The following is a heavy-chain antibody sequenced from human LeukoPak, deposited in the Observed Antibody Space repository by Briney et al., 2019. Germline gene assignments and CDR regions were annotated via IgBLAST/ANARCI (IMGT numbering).Heavy chain of an antibody. J-gene: IGHJ4*02. CDR3: VRGLNSFDL. CDR2: SRIKADGYIT. Sequence: PGGSLRLSCAVSGFSFSDHYLGWVRQTPGRGLEWVGRSRIKADGYITQYAASVKDRFTISRDESKDSLHLQMNSLKTEDTAVYYCVRGLNSFDLWGQGTPVTVSS. CDR1: GFSFSDHY. V-gene: IGHV3-72*01.